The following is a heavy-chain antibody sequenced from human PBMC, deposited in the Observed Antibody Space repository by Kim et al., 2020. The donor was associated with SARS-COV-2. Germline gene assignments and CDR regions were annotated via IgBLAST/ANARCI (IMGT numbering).Heavy chain of an antibody. J-gene: IGHJ2*01. D-gene: IGHD3-22*01. V-gene: IGHV3-30*07. Sequence: GRFTISRDNSKNALYLQMNSLRAEDTAVYYCARKGDYYDSSDLYWYFDLWGRGTLVTVSS. CDR3: ARKGDYYDSSDLYWYFDL.